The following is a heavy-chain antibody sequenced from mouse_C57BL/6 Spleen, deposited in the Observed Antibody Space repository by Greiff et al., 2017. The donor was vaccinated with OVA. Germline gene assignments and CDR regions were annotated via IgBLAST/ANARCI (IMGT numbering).Heavy chain of an antibody. V-gene: IGHV3-6*01. CDR2: ISYDGSN. D-gene: IGHD2-4*01. CDR3: ARGGSYDYDLLDY. CDR1: GYSITSGYY. Sequence: ESGPGLVKPSQSLSLTCSVTGYSITSGYYWNWIRQFPGNKLEWMGYISYDGSNNYNPSLKNRISITRDTSKNQFFLKLNSVTTEDTATYYCARGGSYDYDLLDYWGQGTTLTVSS. J-gene: IGHJ2*01.